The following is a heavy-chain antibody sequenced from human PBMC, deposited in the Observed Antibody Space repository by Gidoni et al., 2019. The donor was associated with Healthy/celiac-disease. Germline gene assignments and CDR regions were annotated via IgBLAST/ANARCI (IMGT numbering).Heavy chain of an antibody. D-gene: IGHD2-15*01. CDR1: GFIFSSYG. CDR3: ARGYCSGGSCYPYFDY. J-gene: IGHJ4*02. CDR2: IWYDGSNK. V-gene: IGHV3-33*01. Sequence: QVQLVESGGGVVQPGRSLRLSCAASGFIFSSYGMHWVRQAPGQGLEWVAVIWYDGSNKYYADSVKGRFTISRDNSKNTLYLQMNSLRAEDTAVYYCARGYCSGGSCYPYFDYWGQGTLVTVSS.